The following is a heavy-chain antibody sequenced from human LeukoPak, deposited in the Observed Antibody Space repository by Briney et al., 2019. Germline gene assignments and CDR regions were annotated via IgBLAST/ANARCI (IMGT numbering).Heavy chain of an antibody. CDR2: IQSIADGGTA. CDR1: GFTFREAW. D-gene: IGHD3-16*02. CDR3: TIDYDYAWGSYRLGY. Sequence: TAGGSLRLSCAASGFTFREAWMSWVRQAPGKGLEWVGRIQSIADGGTADYAAPVKGRFTISRDDSENTLYLQLNSLKTEDTAVYYCTIDYDYAWGSYRLGYWGQGTLVTVSS. V-gene: IGHV3-15*01. J-gene: IGHJ4*02.